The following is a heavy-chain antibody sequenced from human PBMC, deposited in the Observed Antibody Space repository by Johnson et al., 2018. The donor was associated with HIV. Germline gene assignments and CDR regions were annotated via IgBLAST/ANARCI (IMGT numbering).Heavy chain of an antibody. J-gene: IGHJ3*02. Sequence: VQLVESGGGLVQPGRSLRLSCAASGFTFDDYAMHWVRQAPGKGLEWVSGISWNSGSIGYADSVKGRFTISRDNSKNTLYLQMNSLRAEDTAVYYCARAEPPPYYYDSSRTLFAFDIWGQGTMVTVSS. CDR1: GFTFDDYA. V-gene: IGHV3-9*01. CDR3: ARAEPPPYYYDSSRTLFAFDI. CDR2: ISWNSGSI. D-gene: IGHD3-22*01.